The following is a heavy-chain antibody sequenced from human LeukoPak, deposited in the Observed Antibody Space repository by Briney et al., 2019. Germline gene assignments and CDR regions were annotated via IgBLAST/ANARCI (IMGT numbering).Heavy chain of an antibody. V-gene: IGHV4-59*01. D-gene: IGHD1-26*01. CDR3: ARYSDPGSYPDAFDI. CDR1: GGSISSYY. J-gene: IGHJ3*02. CDR2: IYYSGST. Sequence: SETLSLTCTVSGGSISSYYWSWIRQPPGKGLEWIGYIYYSGSTNYDPSLKSRVTISVDTSKNQFSLKLSSVTAADTAVYYCARYSDPGSYPDAFDIWGQGTMVTVSS.